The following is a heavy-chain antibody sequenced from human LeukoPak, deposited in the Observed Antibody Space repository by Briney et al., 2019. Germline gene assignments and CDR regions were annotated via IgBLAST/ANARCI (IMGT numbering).Heavy chain of an antibody. CDR3: ARDRRDPTEGFNFDY. V-gene: IGHV1-18*01. CDR1: GYTFTSYG. Sequence: ASVKVSCKASGYTFTSYGISWVRQAPGQGLEWMGWISAYNGNTNYAQKLQGRVTMTTDTSTSTAYMELRSLRSDDTAVYYCARDRRDPTEGFNFDYWGQGTLVTVSS. CDR2: ISAYNGNT. D-gene: IGHD2-15*01. J-gene: IGHJ4*02.